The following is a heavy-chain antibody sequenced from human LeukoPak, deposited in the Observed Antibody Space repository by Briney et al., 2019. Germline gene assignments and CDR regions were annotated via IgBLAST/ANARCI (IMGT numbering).Heavy chain of an antibody. J-gene: IGHJ6*03. V-gene: IGHV4-61*02. D-gene: IGHD3-10*01. CDR1: GGSISSGSYY. Sequence: SQTLSLTCTVSGGSISSGSYYWSWIRQPAGKGLEWIGRIYTSGSTNYNPSLKSRVTISVDTSKNQFSLKLSSVTAADTAVYYCAREEGGSGSEDYYYYYYMDVWGKGTTVTISS. CDR3: AREEGGSGSEDYYYYYYMDV. CDR2: IYTSGST.